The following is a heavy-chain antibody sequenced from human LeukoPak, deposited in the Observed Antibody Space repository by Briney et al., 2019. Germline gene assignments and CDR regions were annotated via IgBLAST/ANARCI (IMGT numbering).Heavy chain of an antibody. Sequence: ASVKVSCKASGYTFTSYGISWVRQAPGQGLEWMGWISAYDGNANYAQKLQGRVTMTTDTSTSTAYMGLRSLRSDDTAVYYCARSDCSSTSCPGDYWGQGTLVTVSS. CDR2: ISAYDGNA. V-gene: IGHV1-18*01. CDR3: ARSDCSSTSCPGDY. D-gene: IGHD2-2*01. J-gene: IGHJ4*02. CDR1: GYTFTSYG.